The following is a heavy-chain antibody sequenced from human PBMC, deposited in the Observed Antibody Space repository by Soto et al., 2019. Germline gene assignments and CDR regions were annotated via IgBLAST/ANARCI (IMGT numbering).Heavy chain of an antibody. CDR2: ISYDGSNK. CDR3: AKEFNLHYYDSSGYGGGYYYYGMDV. D-gene: IGHD3-22*01. Sequence: QVQLVESGGGVVQPGRSLRLSCAASGFTFSSYGMHWVRQAPGKGLEWVAVISYDGSNKYYADSVKGRFTISRDNSKNTLYLQMNSLRAEDTAVYYCAKEFNLHYYDSSGYGGGYYYYGMDVWGQGTTVTVSS. CDR1: GFTFSSYG. J-gene: IGHJ6*02. V-gene: IGHV3-30*18.